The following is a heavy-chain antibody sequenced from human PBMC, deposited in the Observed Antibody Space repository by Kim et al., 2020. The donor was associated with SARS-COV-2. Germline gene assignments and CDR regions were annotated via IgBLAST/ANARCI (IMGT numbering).Heavy chain of an antibody. CDR2: ISSSGGST. V-gene: IGHV3-23*01. D-gene: IGHD2-2*01. CDR3: ARTRSCSSTSCYVDY. Sequence: GGSLRLSCVTSGFTFGTYAMSWVRQAPEKGLEWVSVISSSGGSTYYADSVKGRFTISRDSSKNTLYLQMVSLRVDDTALYYCARTRSCSSTSCYVDYWG. CDR1: GFTFGTYA. J-gene: IGHJ4*01.